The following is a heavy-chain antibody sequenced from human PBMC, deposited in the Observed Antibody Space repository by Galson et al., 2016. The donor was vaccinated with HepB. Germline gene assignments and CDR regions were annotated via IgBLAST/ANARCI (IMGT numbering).Heavy chain of an antibody. CDR1: GFSHRTTGVG. J-gene: IGHJ4*02. D-gene: IGHD3-10*01. Sequence: PALVKPTQTLTLTCTLSGFSHRTTGVGVGWIRQPPGKALEWLALIYWDDDKRNSPSVASRVAITKDASKNQVVLTMTNMDPVDTATYFCARSPVRGVIIWQFENWGQGTLVTVSS. V-gene: IGHV2-5*02. CDR3: ARSPVRGVIIWQFEN. CDR2: IYWDDDK.